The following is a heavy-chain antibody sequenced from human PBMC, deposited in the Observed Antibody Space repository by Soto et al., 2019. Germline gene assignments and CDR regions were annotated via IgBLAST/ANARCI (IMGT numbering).Heavy chain of an antibody. D-gene: IGHD4-17*01. CDR3: ARESTTVRDGRFDL. V-gene: IGHV1-69*02. CDR1: GGTFSSYS. CDR2: IIPILGIT. J-gene: IGHJ2*01. Sequence: QVQLVQSGAEVKKPGSSVKVSCKASGGTFSSYSFNWVRQAPGQGLEWMGRIIPILGITNSAQKFQGRVTITADKSTSTAYLELSSLRSEDTAVYYCARESTTVRDGRFDLWGRGTLVTVSS.